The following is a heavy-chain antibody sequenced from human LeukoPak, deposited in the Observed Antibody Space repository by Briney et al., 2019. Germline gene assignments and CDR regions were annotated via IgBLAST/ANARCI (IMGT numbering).Heavy chain of an antibody. Sequence: SETLSLTCTVSGGSISSSSYYWGWIRQPPGKGLEWIGSIYYSGSTYYNPSLKSRVTISVDTSKNQFSLKLSSVTAADTAVYYCARLSRGSYYPGENWFDPWGQGTLVTVSS. D-gene: IGHD1-26*01. CDR2: IYYSGST. CDR3: ARLSRGSYYPGENWFDP. CDR1: GGSISSSSYY. J-gene: IGHJ5*02. V-gene: IGHV4-39*07.